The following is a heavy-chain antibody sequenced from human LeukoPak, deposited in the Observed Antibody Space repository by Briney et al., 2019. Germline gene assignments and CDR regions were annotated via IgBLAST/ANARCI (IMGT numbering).Heavy chain of an antibody. CDR1: GYTFTSYD. CDR2: MNPNSGNT. D-gene: IGHD3-3*01. Sequence: ASVKVSCKASGYTFTSYDINWVRQATGQGLEWMGWMNPNSGNTGYAQKFQGRVTITRNTSISTAYMELSSLRSEDTAVYYCARGPENYDFWSGTNYYMDVWGKGTTVTVSS. CDR3: ARGPENYDFWSGTNYYMDV. V-gene: IGHV1-8*03. J-gene: IGHJ6*03.